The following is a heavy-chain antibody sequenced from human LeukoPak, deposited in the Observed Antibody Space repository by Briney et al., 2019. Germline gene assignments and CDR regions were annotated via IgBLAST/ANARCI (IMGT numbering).Heavy chain of an antibody. V-gene: IGHV7-4-1*02. CDR1: GYTFTNYP. D-gene: IGHD6-19*01. CDR2: INTKTGSP. CDR3: ARGGYSRGQGSPLDY. J-gene: IGHJ4*02. Sequence: ASVKVSCEASGYTFTNYPMIWVRQAPGGGLEWMGWINTKTGSPTYAQGFTGWFVFSLDTSVSTAYLQISGLKAEDTAVYYCARGGYSRGQGSPLDYWGQGTLVTVSS.